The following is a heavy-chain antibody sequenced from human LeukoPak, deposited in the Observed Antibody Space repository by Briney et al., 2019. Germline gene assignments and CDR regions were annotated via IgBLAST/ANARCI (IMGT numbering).Heavy chain of an antibody. CDR2: IWYDGSNK. Sequence: GGSLRLSCATSGFTYSDYYMSWVRQAPGKGLEWVAVIWYDGSNKYYADSVKGRFTISRDNSKNTLYLRMNSLRAEDTAVYYCARDKSGYSYGSMDYWGQGTLVTVSS. D-gene: IGHD5-18*01. CDR1: GFTYSDYY. CDR3: ARDKSGYSYGSMDY. V-gene: IGHV3-33*08. J-gene: IGHJ4*02.